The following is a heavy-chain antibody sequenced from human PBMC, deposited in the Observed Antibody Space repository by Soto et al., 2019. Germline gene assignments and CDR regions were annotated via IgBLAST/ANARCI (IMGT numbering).Heavy chain of an antibody. V-gene: IGHV3-15*07. CDR2: IKSESHGGTT. D-gene: IGHD2-15*01. CDR1: GFTFSNAW. CDR3: TTVLGPSFCCGDSCYYAFEI. J-gene: IGHJ3*02. Sequence: EVQLVESGGGLVKPGGSLRLSCIASGFTFSNAWMNWVRQAPGKGLEWVGRIKSESHGGTTDYAAPVKGRFIISRDDSRNTLYLHMNRLKTADTAVYYCTTVLGPSFCCGDSCYYAFEIWGQGTMVTVSS.